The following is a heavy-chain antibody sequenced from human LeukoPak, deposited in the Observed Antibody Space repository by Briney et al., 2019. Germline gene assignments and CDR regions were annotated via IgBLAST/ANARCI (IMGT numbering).Heavy chain of an antibody. V-gene: IGHV4-59*08. CDR2: ISYTGST. J-gene: IGHJ4*02. CDR3: ARIHDYGDYAFDK. D-gene: IGHD4-17*01. CDR1: GGSITPYY. Sequence: PSETLSLTCSVSGGSITPYYWSWIRQPPGKGLEYIGYISYTGSTNSNPSLKSRLTISVDTSKNQVSLKLRSVTAADTAIYYCARIHDYGDYAFDKWGQGTRVTVSS.